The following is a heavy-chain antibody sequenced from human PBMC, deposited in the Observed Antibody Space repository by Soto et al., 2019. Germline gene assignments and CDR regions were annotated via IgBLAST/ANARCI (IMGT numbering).Heavy chain of an antibody. Sequence: QLQLQESGSGLVKPSQTLSLTCAVSGGSISSGGYSWSWIRQPPGKGLEWIGYIYHSGSTYYNPYLKSRVTISVDRSKNQFSLKLSSVTAADTAVYYCARDKAAVYYYYGMDVWGQGTTVTVSS. V-gene: IGHV4-30-2*01. CDR1: GGSISSGGYS. D-gene: IGHD6-13*01. CDR3: ARDKAAVYYYYGMDV. CDR2: IYHSGST. J-gene: IGHJ6*02.